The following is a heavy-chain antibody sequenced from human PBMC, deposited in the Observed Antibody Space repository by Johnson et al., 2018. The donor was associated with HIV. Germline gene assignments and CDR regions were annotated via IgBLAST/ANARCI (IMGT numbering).Heavy chain of an antibody. CDR1: GFTFSSYD. Sequence: VQLVESGGGLVQPGGSLRLSCAASGFTFSSYDMHWVRQATGKGLEWVSAIGTAGDTYYPGSVKGRFTISRDNSKNTLYLQMNSLRAEDTAVYYCAKVGGRHDYGDYLGAFDIWGQGTMVTVSS. CDR2: IGTAGDT. D-gene: IGHD4-17*01. CDR3: AKVGGRHDYGDYLGAFDI. V-gene: IGHV3-13*01. J-gene: IGHJ3*02.